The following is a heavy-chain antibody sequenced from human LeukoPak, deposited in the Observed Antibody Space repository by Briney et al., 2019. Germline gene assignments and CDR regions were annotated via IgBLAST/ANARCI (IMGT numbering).Heavy chain of an antibody. CDR3: ARVVSGVTGGDY. Sequence: QPGGSLRLSCAASGFSFSTYNMIWVRQAPGKGLECISYITPTSTTIHYADSVKGRFAVSRDNANSLLYLQMNSLRVEDTAVYYCARVVSGVTGGDYWGQGTLSASPQ. V-gene: IGHV3-48*04. J-gene: IGHJ4*02. CDR1: GFSFSTYN. CDR2: ITPTSTTI. D-gene: IGHD3-3*01.